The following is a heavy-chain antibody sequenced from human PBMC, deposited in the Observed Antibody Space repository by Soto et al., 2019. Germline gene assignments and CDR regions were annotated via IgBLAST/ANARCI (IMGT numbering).Heavy chain of an antibody. CDR1: GESFSGYY. CDR3: ARGQSMTIFGVVTPEAFYI. Sequence: SLPLSLTCAVYGESFSGYYWSWIRKPPGKGLEWIGEINHFGSTNYNPSLKGRVSISVDTYRKQVSLKLTSVTAADTAVYYCARGQSMTIFGVVTPEAFYIWGQGTMVTVSS. V-gene: IGHV4-34*01. J-gene: IGHJ3*02. D-gene: IGHD3-3*01. CDR2: INHFGST.